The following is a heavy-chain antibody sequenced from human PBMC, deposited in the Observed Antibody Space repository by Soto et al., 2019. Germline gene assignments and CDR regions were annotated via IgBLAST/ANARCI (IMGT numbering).Heavy chain of an antibody. CDR2: IDWDDDK. J-gene: IGHJ4*02. Sequence: SGPTLVNPTQTLTLACTFSGFSLSTSGMCVSWIRQPPGKALEWLALIDWDDDKYYSTSLKTRLTISKDTSKNQVVLTMTNMDPVDTATYYCARLRGYEKNYDYWGQGTLVTVSS. V-gene: IGHV2-70*01. D-gene: IGHD5-18*01. CDR1: GFSLSTSGMC. CDR3: ARLRGYEKNYDY.